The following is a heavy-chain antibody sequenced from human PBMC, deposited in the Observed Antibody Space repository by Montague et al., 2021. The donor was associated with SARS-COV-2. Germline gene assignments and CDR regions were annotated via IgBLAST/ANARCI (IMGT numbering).Heavy chain of an antibody. CDR2: ILSGGRT. V-gene: IGHV3-23*03. CDR3: TKDWDY. J-gene: IGHJ4*02. Sequence: SLRLSCAASGFTVSTFDMTWVRQAPGKGLECVSLILSGGRTFYSASLKGRFTNTTKDSTDTLYFHMNNLRGDDTAIYYCTKDWDYWGQGALVTVSS. CDR1: GFTVSTFD.